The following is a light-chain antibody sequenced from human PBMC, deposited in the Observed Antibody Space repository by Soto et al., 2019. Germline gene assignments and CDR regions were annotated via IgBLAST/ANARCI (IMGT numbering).Light chain of an antibody. CDR1: QSVRNSY. Sequence: EIVFTHSPRTLSLSPGARAPLSCRARQSVRNSYLAWYQQKPGQAPRLLISGASTRATGIPVRFSGSGSGTDFTLTISRLEPEDFAVYYCQQYGSSPPVTFGQGTKVDIK. V-gene: IGKV3-20*01. J-gene: IGKJ1*01. CDR3: QQYGSSPPVT. CDR2: GAS.